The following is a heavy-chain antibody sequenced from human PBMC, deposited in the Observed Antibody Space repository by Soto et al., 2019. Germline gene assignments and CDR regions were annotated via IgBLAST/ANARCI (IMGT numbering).Heavy chain of an antibody. J-gene: IGHJ6*02. CDR1: GFTFSSYG. D-gene: IGHD3-10*01. CDR3: ARIFQARVLGYYYYYGMDV. Sequence: GGSLRLSCAASGFTFSSYGMHWVRQAPGKGLEWVAVIWYDGSNKYYADSVKGRFTISRDNSKNTLYLQMNSLRAEDTAVYYSARIFQARVLGYYYYYGMDVWGQGTTVTVSS. CDR2: IWYDGSNK. V-gene: IGHV3-33*01.